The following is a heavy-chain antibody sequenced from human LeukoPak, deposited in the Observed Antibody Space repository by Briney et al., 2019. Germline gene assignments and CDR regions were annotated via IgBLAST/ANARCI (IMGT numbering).Heavy chain of an antibody. CDR1: GFTFSGYW. Sequence: LAGGSLRLSCAASGFTFSGYWMSWVRQAPGKGLEWVANIKQDGSEKYYVDSVKGRFTISRDNAKNSLYLQMNSLRAEDTAVYYCAREVRYCSSTSCLYNWFDPWGQGTLVTVSS. D-gene: IGHD2-2*01. J-gene: IGHJ5*02. CDR3: AREVRYCSSTSCLYNWFDP. V-gene: IGHV3-7*01. CDR2: IKQDGSEK.